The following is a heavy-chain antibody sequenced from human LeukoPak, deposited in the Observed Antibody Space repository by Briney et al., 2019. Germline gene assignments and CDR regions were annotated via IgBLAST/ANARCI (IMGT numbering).Heavy chain of an antibody. CDR1: GFTFSSYA. CDR2: ISYDGSNK. D-gene: IGHD3-22*01. J-gene: IGHJ6*02. V-gene: IGHV3-30-3*02. CDR3: AKTTPFHDSSGYYYNYYYYGMDV. Sequence: GGSLRLSCAASGFTFSSYAMHWVRQAPGKGLEWVAVISYDGSNKYYADSVKGRFTISRDNSKNTLYLQMNSLRAEDTAVYYCAKTTPFHDSSGYYYNYYYYGMDVWGQGTTVTVSS.